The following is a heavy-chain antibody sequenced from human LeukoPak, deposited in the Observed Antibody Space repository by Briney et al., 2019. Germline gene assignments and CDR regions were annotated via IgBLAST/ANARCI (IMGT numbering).Heavy chain of an antibody. J-gene: IGHJ1*01. V-gene: IGHV4-59*01. D-gene: IGHD2-21*02. Sequence: SETLSLTCTVSGGSISSYYWSWIRQPPGKGLEWVGYIYYSGSTNYNPSLKSRVTISVDTSKNQFSLKLSSVTAADTAVYYCARAYCGGDCYSAEYFQHWGQGTLVTVSS. CDR3: ARAYCGGDCYSAEYFQH. CDR2: IYYSGST. CDR1: GGSISSYY.